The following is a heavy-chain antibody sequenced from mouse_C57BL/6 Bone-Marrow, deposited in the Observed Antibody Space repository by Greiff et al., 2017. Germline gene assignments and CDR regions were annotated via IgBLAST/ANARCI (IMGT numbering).Heavy chain of an antibody. V-gene: IGHV1-55*01. CDR3: ASDYYGSSFQYYFDY. Sequence: QVQLQQPGAELVKLGASVKMSCKASGYTFTSYWITWVKQRPGQGLEWIGDIYPGSGSTNYNEKFKSKATLTVDTSSSTAYMQLSSLTSEDSAVYYCASDYYGSSFQYYFDYWGQGTTLTVSS. D-gene: IGHD1-1*01. CDR1: GYTFTSYW. CDR2: IYPGSGST. J-gene: IGHJ2*01.